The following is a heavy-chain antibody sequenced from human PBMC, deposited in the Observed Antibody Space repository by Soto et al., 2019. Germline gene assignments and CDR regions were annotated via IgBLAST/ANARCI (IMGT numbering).Heavy chain of an antibody. J-gene: IGHJ4*02. Sequence: QVQLVESGGGVVQPGRSLRLSCAASGFTFSSSGMHWVRQAPGKGLEWVALIWYGGSEKYYADSVKGRFTISRDNSKNTLYLQMNSLRAEDTAVYYCARGPYSGGFDYWGQGTLVTVSS. CDR2: IWYGGSEK. CDR3: ARGPYSGGFDY. V-gene: IGHV3-33*01. CDR1: GFTFSSSG. D-gene: IGHD6-19*01.